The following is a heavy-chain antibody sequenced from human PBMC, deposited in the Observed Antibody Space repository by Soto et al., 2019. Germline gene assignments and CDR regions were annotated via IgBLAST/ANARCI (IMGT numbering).Heavy chain of an antibody. CDR2: ISVYSGNT. J-gene: IGHJ6*02. CDR3: ARDSWGLAVPDYHYYAMDV. Sequence: QVPLVQSGAELKKPGASVKVSCEASGYTFSSYGVSWVRQAPGQGLEWMGWISVYSGNTNYARKLQGRVTMTRDIYTREVYMELRSLTSDDTAVYYCARDSWGLAVPDYHYYAMDVWGQGTTVTVSS. CDR1: GYTFSSYG. D-gene: IGHD6-19*01. V-gene: IGHV1-18*04.